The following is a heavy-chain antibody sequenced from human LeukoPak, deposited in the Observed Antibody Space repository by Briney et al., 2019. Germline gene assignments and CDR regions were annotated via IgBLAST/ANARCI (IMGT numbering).Heavy chain of an antibody. Sequence: GGSLRLSCAASGFTFSSYGMHWVRQAPGKGLEWVAVISYDGSNKYYADSVKGRFTISRDNSKNTLYLQMNSLRAEDTAVYYCAKGGLGYCSSTSCYDYYMDVWGKGTTVTVSS. J-gene: IGHJ6*03. CDR2: ISYDGSNK. V-gene: IGHV3-30*18. CDR3: AKGGLGYCSSTSCYDYYMDV. D-gene: IGHD2-2*01. CDR1: GFTFSSYG.